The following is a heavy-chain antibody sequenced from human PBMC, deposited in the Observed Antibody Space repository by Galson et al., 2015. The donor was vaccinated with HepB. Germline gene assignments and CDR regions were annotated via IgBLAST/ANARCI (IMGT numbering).Heavy chain of an antibody. CDR2: IKGDGSEK. CDR1: GFTFSNYW. J-gene: IGHJ4*02. CDR3: LGGEND. D-gene: IGHD3-16*01. Sequence: SLRLSCAASGFTFSNYWMGWVRQAPGKGLEWLANIKGDGSEKNYADSVRGRFTISRDNAENSLFLQMNSLRAEDTAVYYCLGGENDWGQGTLVTISS. V-gene: IGHV3-7*03.